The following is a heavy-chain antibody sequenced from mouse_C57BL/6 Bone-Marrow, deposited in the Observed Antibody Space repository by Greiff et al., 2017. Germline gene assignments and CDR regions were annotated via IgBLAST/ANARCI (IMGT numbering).Heavy chain of an antibody. CDR1: GFGFNTYA. Sequence: EVKLVESGGGLVQPKGSLKLSCAASGFGFNTYAMNWVRQAPGRGLEWVARIRSKGSNYAKYYADSVKDRFTISKDDSESMLYLQMYNLKTVDTARYYCVREITSFFPGFAYCGQGTLVTVSA. CDR2: IRSKGSNYAK. J-gene: IGHJ3*01. CDR3: VREITSFFPGFAY. V-gene: IGHV10-1*01. D-gene: IGHD1-1*01.